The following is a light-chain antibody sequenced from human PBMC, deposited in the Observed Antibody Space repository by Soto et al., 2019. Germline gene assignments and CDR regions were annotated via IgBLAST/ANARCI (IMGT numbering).Light chain of an antibody. CDR1: QDINIY. Sequence: DIPMTQSPSSLSAFVGDRVTITCQASQDINIYLNWYQQKPGKAPKLLIYDASNLATGVPPKFSGSRSETEFTFTISSLQPEDIATYYCQQYGYLPLTFGGGTKVEI. CDR2: DAS. J-gene: IGKJ4*01. V-gene: IGKV1-33*01. CDR3: QQYGYLPLT.